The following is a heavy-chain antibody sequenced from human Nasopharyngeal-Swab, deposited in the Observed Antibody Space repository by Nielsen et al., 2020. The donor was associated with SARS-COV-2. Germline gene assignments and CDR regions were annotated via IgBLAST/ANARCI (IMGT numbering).Heavy chain of an antibody. D-gene: IGHD3-10*01. CDR3: ARDPRYGSADMYSPDY. CDR2: MNPNSGNT. CDR1: GYTFTSYD. V-gene: IGHV1-8*01. Sequence: ASVKVSCKASGYTFTSYDINWVRQATGQGLEWMGWMNPNSGNTGYAQKFQGRVTITADKSTSTAYMELSSLRSEDTAVYYCARDPRYGSADMYSPDYWGQGTLVTVSS. J-gene: IGHJ4*02.